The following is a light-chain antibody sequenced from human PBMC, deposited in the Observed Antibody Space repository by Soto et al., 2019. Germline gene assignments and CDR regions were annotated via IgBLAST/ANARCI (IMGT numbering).Light chain of an antibody. CDR1: QSVSSF. CDR2: DAS. Sequence: EIVLTQSPATLSLSPGERATLSCRASQSVSSFLAWYQQKPGQAPRLLIADASNRANGIPARFSGSGSGTGFTLTISSLEPEDFAVYYCQQRYAWLTFGGGTKVDIK. V-gene: IGKV3-11*01. CDR3: QQRYAWLT. J-gene: IGKJ4*01.